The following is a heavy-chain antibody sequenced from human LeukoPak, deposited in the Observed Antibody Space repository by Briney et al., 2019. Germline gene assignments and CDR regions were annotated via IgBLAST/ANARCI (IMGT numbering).Heavy chain of an antibody. CDR3: ARETIWFGEALGTSDY. V-gene: IGHV3-7*01. CDR1: GFTFSSYW. Sequence: GGSLRLSCAASGFTFSSYWMSWVRQAPGKGLEWVANIKQDGSDKYYVDSVKGRFTISRDNARNSLYLQMNSLRAEDTAVYYCARETIWFGEALGTSDYWGQGTLVTVSS. CDR2: IKQDGSDK. D-gene: IGHD3-10*01. J-gene: IGHJ4*02.